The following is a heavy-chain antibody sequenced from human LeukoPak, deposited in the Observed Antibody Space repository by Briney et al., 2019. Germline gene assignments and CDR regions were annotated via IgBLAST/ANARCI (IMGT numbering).Heavy chain of an antibody. J-gene: IGHJ4*02. V-gene: IGHV1-18*04. Sequence: ASVKVSCTASGYTFTGYYMHWVRQAPGQGLEWMGWISAYNGNTNYAQRLQGRVTMTTDTSTSTAYMELRSLRSDDTAVYYCARDRDYGDYNTQDLFVYWGQGTLVTVSS. CDR1: GYTFTGYY. CDR3: ARDRDYGDYNTQDLFVY. D-gene: IGHD4-17*01. CDR2: ISAYNGNT.